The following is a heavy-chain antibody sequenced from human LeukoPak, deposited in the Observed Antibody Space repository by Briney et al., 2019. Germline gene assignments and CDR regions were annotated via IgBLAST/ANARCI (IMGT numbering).Heavy chain of an antibody. CDR1: GFTFSSYW. CDR3: ARDQAYDFWSGYTPSYYYYGMDV. J-gene: IGHJ6*02. D-gene: IGHD3-3*01. CDR2: IKQDGNEK. V-gene: IGHV3-7*01. Sequence: GSLRLSCAASGFTFSSYWMSWVRQAPGKGLEWVANIKQDGNEKYYVDSVKGRFTISRDNAKNSLYLQMNSLRAEDTAVYYCARDQAYDFWSGYTPSYYYYGMDVWGQGTTVTVSS.